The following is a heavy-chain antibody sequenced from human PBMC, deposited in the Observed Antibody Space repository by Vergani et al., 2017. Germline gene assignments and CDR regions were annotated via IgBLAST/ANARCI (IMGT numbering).Heavy chain of an antibody. Sequence: EVQLVESGGGLVQPGGSLRLSCAASGFTFSNYDMNWVRPAPGKGLEWVSYISTIGSTIYYADSVKGRFTISRDNAKNSLYLQMNSLRAEDPAVYYCAKQGGSGWPRDYYYYGMDVWGQGTTVTVSS. V-gene: IGHV3-48*03. CDR3: AKQGGSGWPRDYYYYGMDV. CDR2: ISTIGSTI. D-gene: IGHD6-19*01. CDR1: GFTFSNYD. J-gene: IGHJ6*02.